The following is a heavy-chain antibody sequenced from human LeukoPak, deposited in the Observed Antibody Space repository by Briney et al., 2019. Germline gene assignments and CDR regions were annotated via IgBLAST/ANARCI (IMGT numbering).Heavy chain of an antibody. J-gene: IGHJ4*02. CDR2: INHSGST. D-gene: IGHD2-21*02. V-gene: IGHV4-34*01. CDR1: GGSFSCYY. CDR3: ARDVNCGGDCYSAGFDY. Sequence: SEALSLTCAVYGGSFSCYYWSWIRQPPGKGLEWIGAINHSGSTNYNPSLKSRVTISADTSKNQFSLKLSSVTAADTAVYYCARDVNCGGDCYSAGFDYWGQGTLVTVSS.